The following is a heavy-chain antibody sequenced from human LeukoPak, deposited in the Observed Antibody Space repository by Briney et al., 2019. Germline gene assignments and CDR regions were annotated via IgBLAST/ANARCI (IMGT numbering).Heavy chain of an antibody. V-gene: IGHV4-4*07. CDR2: IYASGTT. CDR1: GDSISSYC. J-gene: IGHJ4*02. Sequence: SETLSLTCTVSGDSISSYCWSWIRQPAGKGLEWIGRIYASGTTTYNPSLKSRVTMSVDTSKNEFSLNLISVTAADTAVFYCARQGMGDHRVFDYWGQGTLVTVSS. D-gene: IGHD2-21*02. CDR3: ARQGMGDHRVFDY.